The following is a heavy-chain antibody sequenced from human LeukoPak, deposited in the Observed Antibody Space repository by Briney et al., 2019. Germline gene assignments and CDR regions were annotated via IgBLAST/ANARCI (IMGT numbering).Heavy chain of an antibody. CDR2: ISYDGSNK. J-gene: IGHJ4*02. CDR1: GFTFSSYG. CDR3: AKEGYCSSTSCYTTPSSFPDY. V-gene: IGHV3-30*18. Sequence: GGSLRLSCAASGFTFSSYGMHWVRQAPGKGLEWVAVISYDGSNKYYADSVKGRFTISRDNSKNTLYLQMNSLRAEDTAVYYCAKEGYCSSTSCYTTPSSFPDYWGQGTLVTVSS. D-gene: IGHD2-2*02.